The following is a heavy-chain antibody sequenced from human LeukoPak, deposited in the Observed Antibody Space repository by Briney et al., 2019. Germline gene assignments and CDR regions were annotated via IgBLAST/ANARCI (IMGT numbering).Heavy chain of an antibody. V-gene: IGHV1-8*03. CDR3: ARALQLAGYMDV. Sequence: ASVKVSCKASGYTFTSYDINWVRQATGQGLEWMGWMNPNSGNTGYAQKFQGRVTITRNTSISTAYTELSSLRSEDTAVYYCARALQLAGYMDVWGKGTTVTVSS. CDR2: MNPNSGNT. CDR1: GYTFTSYD. D-gene: IGHD5-18*01. J-gene: IGHJ6*03.